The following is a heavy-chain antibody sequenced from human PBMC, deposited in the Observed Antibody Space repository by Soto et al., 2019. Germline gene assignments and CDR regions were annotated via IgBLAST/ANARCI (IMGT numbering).Heavy chain of an antibody. CDR2: IYYSGST. V-gene: IGHV4-39*01. CDR3: ARQRNSVVTQAYFDV. Sequence: PSETLSLTCTVTGDSISSRSYYWGWIRQPPGKGLEWIGSIYYSGSTYNNPSLRSRVSMSIETSKDQFSLKLKSVTAADTALYFCARQRNSVVTQAYFDVWGQGSLVTVSS. CDR1: GDSISSRSYY. J-gene: IGHJ4*02. D-gene: IGHD2-21*02.